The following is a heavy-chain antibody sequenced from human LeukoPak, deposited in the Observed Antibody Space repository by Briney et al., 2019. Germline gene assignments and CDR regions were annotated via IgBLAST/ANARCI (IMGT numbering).Heavy chain of an antibody. CDR1: AFSFSDYN. D-gene: IGHD1-26*01. V-gene: IGHV3-21*01. CDR3: ARDPYSGTYSDYYYYYMDV. CDR2: ITSTGSYI. J-gene: IGHJ6*03. Sequence: GGSLRLSCAASAFSFSDYNMNWVRQAPGKGLEWVSSITSTGSYIYYADSVKGRFTISRDNAKNSLFLQLDSLRAEDTAVYYCARDPYSGTYSDYYYYYMDVWGKGTTVTVSS.